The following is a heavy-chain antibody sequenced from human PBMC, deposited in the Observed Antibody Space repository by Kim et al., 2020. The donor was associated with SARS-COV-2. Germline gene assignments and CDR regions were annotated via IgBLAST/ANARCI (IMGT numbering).Heavy chain of an antibody. V-gene: IGHV1-69*01. J-gene: IGHJ3*02. CDR2: TA. Sequence: TANYAQKFQGRVTITADESTSTAYMELSSLRSEDTAVYYCARQQGEAFDIWGQGTMVTVSS. D-gene: IGHD1-26*01. CDR3: ARQQGEAFDI.